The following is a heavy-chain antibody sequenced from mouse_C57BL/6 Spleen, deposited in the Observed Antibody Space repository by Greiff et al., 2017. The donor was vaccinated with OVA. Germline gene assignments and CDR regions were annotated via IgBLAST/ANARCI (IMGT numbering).Heavy chain of an antibody. D-gene: IGHD2-4*01. CDR3: ARRDYDYPYWYFDV. CDR2: IYPGSGST. V-gene: IGHV1-55*01. J-gene: IGHJ1*03. Sequence: QVQLQQPGAELVKPGASVKMSCKASGYTFTSYWITWVKQRPGQGLEWIGDIYPGSGSTNYNEKFKSKATLTVDTSSSTAYMQLSSLTSEDSAVYYGARRDYDYPYWYFDVWGTGTTVTVSS. CDR1: GYTFTSYW.